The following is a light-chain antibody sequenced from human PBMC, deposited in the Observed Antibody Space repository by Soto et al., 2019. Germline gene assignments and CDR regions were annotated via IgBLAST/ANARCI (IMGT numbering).Light chain of an antibody. CDR2: DVS. CDR1: SSDVGGYNY. Sequence: QLVLTQPRSVSGSPGQSVTISCTGTSSDVGGYNYVSWYQQHPGTAPKLMIYDVSMRPSGVPDRFSGSKSGNTASLTISGLQAEDEADYYCCSYAGSYTLYVFGTGTKLTVL. CDR3: CSYAGSYTLYV. V-gene: IGLV2-11*01. J-gene: IGLJ1*01.